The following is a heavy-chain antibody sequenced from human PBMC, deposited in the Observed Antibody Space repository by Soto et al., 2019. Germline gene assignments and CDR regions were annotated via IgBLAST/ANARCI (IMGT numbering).Heavy chain of an antibody. CDR3: ARGHSTDCSNGVCSLFYNHEMDV. V-gene: IGHV1-2*04. D-gene: IGHD2-8*01. J-gene: IGHJ6*02. CDR2: INPKSGGT. Sequence: ASVKVSCKASGYSFTDYHIHWVRQAPGQGLEWLGRINPKSGGTSAAQKFQGWVTMTRDRSISTVYMELTRLRSDDTAVYFCARGHSTDCSNGVCSLFYNHEMDVWGQGTTVTVSS. CDR1: GYSFTDYH.